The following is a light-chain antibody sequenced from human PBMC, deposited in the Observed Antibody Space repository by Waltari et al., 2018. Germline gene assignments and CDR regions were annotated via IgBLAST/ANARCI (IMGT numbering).Light chain of an antibody. CDR1: QSVLYSSNSRNY. CDR3: QQYYGTPPT. CDR2: WAS. J-gene: IGKJ1*01. Sequence: DIVMTQSPDSLAVSLGERATINCKSSQSVLYSSNSRNYLAWFQQKPGQPPKLVIYWASTREAGVPDRCSGSGSGTDFTLTISSLQAEDVAVYYCQQYYGTPPTFGQGTKVEIK. V-gene: IGKV4-1*01.